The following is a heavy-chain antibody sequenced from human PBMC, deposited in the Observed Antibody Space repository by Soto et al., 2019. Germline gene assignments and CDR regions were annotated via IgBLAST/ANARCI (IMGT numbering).Heavy chain of an antibody. Sequence: PGGSLRLSCAASGFTFSSYAMHWVRQAPGKGLEWVAVISYDGSNKYYADSVKGRFTISRDNSKNTLYLQMNSLRAEDTAVYYCARDNYYSIGPADAFDIWGQGTMVTVPS. J-gene: IGHJ3*02. CDR1: GFTFSSYA. V-gene: IGHV3-30-3*01. D-gene: IGHD3-22*01. CDR2: ISYDGSNK. CDR3: ARDNYYSIGPADAFDI.